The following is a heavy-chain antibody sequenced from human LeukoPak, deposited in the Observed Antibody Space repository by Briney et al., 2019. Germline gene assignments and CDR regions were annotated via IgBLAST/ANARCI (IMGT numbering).Heavy chain of an antibody. CDR2: ISGSGGST. CDR3: AKSQYSSGWYGLFDY. J-gene: IGHJ4*02. Sequence: PGGSLRLSCAASGFTFSSYAMSWVRQAPGKGLEWVSAISGSGGSTYYADSVKGRFTISRDNSKNTLYLQMNSLRAEDTAVYYCAKSQYSSGWYGLFDYWGQGTLVTVSS. V-gene: IGHV3-23*01. D-gene: IGHD6-19*01. CDR1: GFTFSSYA.